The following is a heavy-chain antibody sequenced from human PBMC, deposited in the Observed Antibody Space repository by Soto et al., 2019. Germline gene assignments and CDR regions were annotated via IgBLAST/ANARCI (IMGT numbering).Heavy chain of an antibody. CDR3: ARDQVLVGMEV. Sequence: PSETLSLTCAGSVGSISSGGYSWSWIRQPPGEGLEWIGYIYHSWSTYYNPSLKSRVTISVDRSKNQFSLKLSSVTAADTAVYYCARDQVLVGMEVWGQGTTVTVSS. CDR1: VGSISSGGYS. J-gene: IGHJ6*02. V-gene: IGHV4-30-2*01. D-gene: IGHD2-8*02. CDR2: IYHSWST.